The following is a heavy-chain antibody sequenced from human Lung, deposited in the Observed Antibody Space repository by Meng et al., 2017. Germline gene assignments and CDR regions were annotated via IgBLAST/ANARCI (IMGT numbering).Heavy chain of an antibody. V-gene: IGHV4-34*01. CDR2: INHSGST. CDR3: ARGPTTMAHDFDY. D-gene: IGHD4-11*01. Sequence: QVQLQQLGAGLLKPSETLSLTCVVSGGSFSDYYWSWIRQPPGKGLEWIGEINHSGSTNYNPSLESRVTISVDKSQNNLSLKLSSVTAADSAVYYCARGPTTMAHDFDYWGQGTLVTVSS. J-gene: IGHJ4*02. CDR1: GGSFSDYY.